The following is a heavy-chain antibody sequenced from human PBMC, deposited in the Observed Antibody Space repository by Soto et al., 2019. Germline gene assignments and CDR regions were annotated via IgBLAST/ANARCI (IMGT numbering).Heavy chain of an antibody. J-gene: IGHJ6*02. CDR1: GGTFSSYA. V-gene: IGHV1-69*12. Sequence: QVQLVQSGAEVKKPGSSVKVSCKASGGTFSSYAISWVRQARGQGLEWMGGTIPMFGTANYAQKFQGRVTITADESTSTAYMELISLRSEDTAVYYCARDGGYSGYDRTIYYYGMDVWGQGTTVTVAS. CDR2: TIPMFGTA. D-gene: IGHD5-12*01. CDR3: ARDGGYSGYDRTIYYYGMDV.